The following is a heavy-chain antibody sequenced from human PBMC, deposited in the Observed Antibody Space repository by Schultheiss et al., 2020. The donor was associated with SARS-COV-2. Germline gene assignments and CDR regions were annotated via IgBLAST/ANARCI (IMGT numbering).Heavy chain of an antibody. CDR3: ARDRTGDRWFDP. V-gene: IGHV1-2*06. Sequence: ASVKVSCKASGYTFTGYYMHWVRQAPGQGLEWMGRINPNSGGTNYAQKLQGRVTMTRDTSISTAYMELSSLRSEDTAVYYCARDRTGDRWFDPWGQGTLVTVSS. CDR1: GYTFTGYY. D-gene: IGHD7-27*01. J-gene: IGHJ5*02. CDR2: INPNSGGT.